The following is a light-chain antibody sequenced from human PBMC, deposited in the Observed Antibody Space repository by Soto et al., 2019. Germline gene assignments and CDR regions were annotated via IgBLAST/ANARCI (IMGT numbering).Light chain of an antibody. CDR1: QDISSY. CDR2: GAS. Sequence: DLQMTQSPSSLSASVGDRVTITCQASQDISSYLNWYQQKPGKAPKLLIYGASNLETGVPPRFSGSGSATDFTFTISSLQPEDIATYYCQQYDNLPRLTFGGGTKVEIK. V-gene: IGKV1-33*01. J-gene: IGKJ4*01. CDR3: QQYDNLPRLT.